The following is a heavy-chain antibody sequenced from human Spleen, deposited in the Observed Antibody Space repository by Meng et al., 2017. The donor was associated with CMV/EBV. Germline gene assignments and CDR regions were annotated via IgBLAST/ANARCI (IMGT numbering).Heavy chain of an antibody. Sequence: SLKISCAASGFTFDDYAMHWVRQAPGKGLGWVSGISWHSVSIDYADSVKGRFTISRDNAKNSLYLQMNSLRAEDTALYYCAKDRVPDYYDYEGGLDVWGQGTTVTVSS. CDR3: AKDRVPDYYDYEGGLDV. CDR1: GFTFDDYA. D-gene: IGHD3-22*01. J-gene: IGHJ6*02. CDR2: ISWHSVSI. V-gene: IGHV3-9*01.